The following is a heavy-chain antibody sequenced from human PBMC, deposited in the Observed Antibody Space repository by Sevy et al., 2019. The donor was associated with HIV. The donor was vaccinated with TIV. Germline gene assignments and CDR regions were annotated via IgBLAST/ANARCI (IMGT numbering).Heavy chain of an antibody. CDR3: AREGCTKPHDY. CDR1: GFTFSKYS. J-gene: IGHJ4*02. Sequence: GGALRLSCAASGFTFSKYSMSWVRQPPGKGLEWVSTLSFGCGEINYADSVKGRFTISRDNSKSSVYLQMNNLRPEDAAVYYCAREGCTKPHDYWGQGTLVTVSS. D-gene: IGHD2-8*01. CDR2: LSFGCGEI. V-gene: IGHV3-23*01.